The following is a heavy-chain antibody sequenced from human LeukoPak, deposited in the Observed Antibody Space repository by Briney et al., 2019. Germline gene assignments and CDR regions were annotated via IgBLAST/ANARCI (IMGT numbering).Heavy chain of an antibody. D-gene: IGHD6-19*01. CDR1: GFTFSTSA. CDR2: ISSSSTI. CDR3: VAGSGWRFDY. J-gene: IGHJ4*02. Sequence: GGSLRLSCVTSGFTFSTSAMSWVRQAPGKGLEWVSYISSSSTIYYADSVKGRFTISRDNAKNSLYLQMNSLRVEDTAVYYCVAGSGWRFDYWGQGTLVTVSS. V-gene: IGHV3-48*04.